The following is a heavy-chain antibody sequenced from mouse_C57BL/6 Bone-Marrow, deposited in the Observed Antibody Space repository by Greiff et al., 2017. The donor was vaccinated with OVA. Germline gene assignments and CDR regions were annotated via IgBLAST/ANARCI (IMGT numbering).Heavy chain of an antibody. Sequence: DVMLVESGGGLVQSGRSLRLSCATSGFTFSDFYMEWVRQAPGKGLEWIAASRNKANDYTTEYSASVKGRFIVSRDTSQSILYLQMNALRAEDTAIYYCARDAIYQGAMDYWGQGTSVTVSS. CDR3: ARDAIYQGAMDY. J-gene: IGHJ4*01. D-gene: IGHD2-1*01. CDR2: SRNKANDYTT. CDR1: GFTFSDFY. V-gene: IGHV7-1*01.